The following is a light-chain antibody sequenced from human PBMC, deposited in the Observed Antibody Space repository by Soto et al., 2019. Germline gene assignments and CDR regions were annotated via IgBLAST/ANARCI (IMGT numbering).Light chain of an antibody. CDR1: QSVSSN. J-gene: IGKJ1*01. Sequence: LMTQSPATLSVSPGARATFSCSSSQSVSSNLAWYQQKPGQAHRLLIYGASIRATGIPDRFSGSGSGTEFTLTISRLQPEDFAVYYCQHYNNWPPWT. V-gene: IGKV3-15*01. CDR2: GAS. CDR3: QHYNNWPPWT.